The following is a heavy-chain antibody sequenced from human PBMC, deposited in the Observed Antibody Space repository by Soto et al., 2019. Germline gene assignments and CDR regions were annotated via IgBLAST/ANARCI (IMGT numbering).Heavy chain of an antibody. CDR2: IIPILGIA. V-gene: IGHV1-69*02. Sequence: GASVKVSCKASGGTFSSYTISWVRQAPGQGLEWMGRIIPILGIANYAQKFQGRVTITADKSTSTAYMELSSLRSEDTAVYYCARAPEYCSSAGCYYTYFDYWGQGTLVTVSS. CDR3: ARAPEYCSSAGCYYTYFDY. D-gene: IGHD2-2*01. J-gene: IGHJ4*02. CDR1: GGTFSSYT.